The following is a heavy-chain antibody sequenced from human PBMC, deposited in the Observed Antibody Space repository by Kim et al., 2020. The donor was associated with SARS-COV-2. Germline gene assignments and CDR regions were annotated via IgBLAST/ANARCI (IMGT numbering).Heavy chain of an antibody. V-gene: IGHV3-23*01. CDR1: GFDFDTFA. Sequence: GGSLRLSCTGSGFDFDTFAITWVRQAPGKGLEWVSRITVHNFVIYYAASVRGRFTATGNHARAYLHILDLLTDDDAIYYCCESLQSRTNWGAIDV. CDR3: CESLQSRTNWGAIDV. CDR2: ITVHNFVI. J-gene: IGHJ6*01. D-gene: IGHD2-8*01.